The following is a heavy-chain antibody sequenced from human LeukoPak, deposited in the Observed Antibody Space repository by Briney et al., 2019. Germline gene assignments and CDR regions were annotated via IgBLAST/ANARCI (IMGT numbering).Heavy chain of an antibody. D-gene: IGHD4-17*01. CDR3: TTEPQLRSHLYYYGMDV. V-gene: IGHV3-15*07. Sequence: GGSLRLSCAASGFTFSNAWMNWVRQAPGKGLEWVGRIKSKTDGGTTDYAAPVKGRFTISRDDSKNTLYLQMNSLKTEDTAVYYCTTEPQLRSHLYYYGMDVWGQGTTVTVSS. J-gene: IGHJ6*02. CDR1: GFTFSNAW. CDR2: IKSKTDGGTT.